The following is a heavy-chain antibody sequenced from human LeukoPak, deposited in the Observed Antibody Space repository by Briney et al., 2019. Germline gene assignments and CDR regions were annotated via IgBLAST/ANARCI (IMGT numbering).Heavy chain of an antibody. CDR2: ISGSGGST. CDR1: GFTFSSYA. J-gene: IGHJ6*03. CDR3: TKSPGQGIVGSSPAYNYYMDV. Sequence: GGSLRLSCAASGFTFSSYAMSWVRQAPGKGLEWVSAISGSGGSTYYADSVKGRFTISRDNSKNTLYLQMNSLRAEGTAVYYCTKSPGQGIVGSSPAYNYYMDVWGKGTTVTVSS. V-gene: IGHV3-23*01. D-gene: IGHD1-26*01.